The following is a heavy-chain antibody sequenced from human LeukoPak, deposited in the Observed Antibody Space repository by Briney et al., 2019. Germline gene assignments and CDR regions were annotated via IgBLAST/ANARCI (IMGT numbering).Heavy chain of an antibody. Sequence: GGSQRLSCAASGFTFSSYWMSWVRQAPGKGLEGVANIKQDGSEKYYVDSAKGRFTIPRDNAKNPLYLQMHSLRAEDTAVYYCARWVATIFDYWGQGTLVTVSS. CDR1: GFTFSSYW. D-gene: IGHD5-12*01. V-gene: IGHV3-7*01. J-gene: IGHJ4*02. CDR3: ARWVATIFDY. CDR2: IKQDGSEK.